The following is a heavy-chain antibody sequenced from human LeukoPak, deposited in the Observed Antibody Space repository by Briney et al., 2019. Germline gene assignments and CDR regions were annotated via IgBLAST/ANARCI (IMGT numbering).Heavy chain of an antibody. D-gene: IGHD6-19*01. J-gene: IGHJ4*02. CDR1: GYTFTGYY. CDR3: ARDLAGDSDY. Sequence: VASVKVSCKASGYTFTGYYIHWVRQAPGQGLEWMGSINTNVGDTNYAQKFRARVTMTRDTSISTVYMDLRSLRPDDTAVYYCARDLAGDSDYWGQGTLVTVSS. V-gene: IGHV1-2*02. CDR2: INTNVGDT.